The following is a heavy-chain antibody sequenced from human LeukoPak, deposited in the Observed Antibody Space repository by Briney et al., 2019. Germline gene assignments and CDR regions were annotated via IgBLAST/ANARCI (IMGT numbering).Heavy chain of an antibody. CDR2: IKSKADGGTT. V-gene: IGHV3-15*07. Sequence: GGSLRLSCSASGFTFNSAWMNWVRQAPGKGLEWVGRIKSKADGGTTDYAAPVKGRFTISRDDSKNTPSLQMNSLKTEDTAVYYCSTGGSSYEGFDYWGQGTLVTVSS. CDR1: GFTFNSAW. J-gene: IGHJ4*02. D-gene: IGHD1-26*01. CDR3: STGGSSYEGFDY.